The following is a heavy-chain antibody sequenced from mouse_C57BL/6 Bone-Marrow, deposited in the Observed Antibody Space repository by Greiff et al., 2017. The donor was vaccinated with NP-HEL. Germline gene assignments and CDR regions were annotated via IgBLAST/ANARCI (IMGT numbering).Heavy chain of an antibody. V-gene: IGHV5-12*01. CDR2: ISNGGGST. Sequence: EVQRVESGGGLVQPGGSLKLSCAASGFTFSDYYMYWVRQTPEKRLEWVAYISNGGGSTYYPDTVKGRFTISRDNAKNTLYLQMSRLKSEDTAMYYCARMELFAYWGQGTLVTVSA. J-gene: IGHJ3*01. CDR3: ARMELFAY. CDR1: GFTFSDYY.